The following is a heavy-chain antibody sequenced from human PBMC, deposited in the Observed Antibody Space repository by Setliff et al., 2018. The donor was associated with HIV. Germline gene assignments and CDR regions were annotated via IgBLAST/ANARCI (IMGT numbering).Heavy chain of an antibody. CDR1: GGSISSSSYY. V-gene: IGHV4-39*01. CDR3: ARWVYNSAWSLDY. CDR2: IYYSGST. D-gene: IGHD6-19*01. Sequence: SETLSLTCTVSGGSISSSSYYWGWIRQPPGKGLEWIGSIYYSGSTYYNPSLKSRVTISVDTSRNQFSLKLTSVTAADSATYYCARWVYNSAWSLDYWGQGTLVTVSS. J-gene: IGHJ4*02.